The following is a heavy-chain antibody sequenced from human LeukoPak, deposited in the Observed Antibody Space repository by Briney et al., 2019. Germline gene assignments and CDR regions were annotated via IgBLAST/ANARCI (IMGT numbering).Heavy chain of an antibody. Sequence: SETLSLTCTVSGGSISSGDYYWSWIRQPPGKGLERIGYIYYSGSTYYNPSLKSRVTISVDTSKNQFSLKLSSVTAADTAVYYCARAYSSSSVQLFHYWGQGTLVTVSS. CDR1: GGSISSGDYY. D-gene: IGHD6-6*01. J-gene: IGHJ1*01. CDR2: IYYSGST. V-gene: IGHV4-30-4*08. CDR3: ARAYSSSSVQLFHY.